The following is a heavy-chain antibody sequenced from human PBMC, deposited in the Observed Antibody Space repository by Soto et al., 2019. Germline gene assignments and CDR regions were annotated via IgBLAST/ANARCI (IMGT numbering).Heavy chain of an antibody. V-gene: IGHV1-69*01. CDR3: AREAGIVVVPDAISQHFDY. CDR1: GGTFSSYA. CDR2: SIPIFGTA. Sequence: QVQLVQSGAEVKKPGSSVKVSCKASGGTFSSYAISWVRQAPGQGLEWMGGSIPIFGTANYAQKLQGRVTITADEFTSTAYRELGSLISEDTAVYYCAREAGIVVVPDAISQHFDYWCRGTLVTVSP. J-gene: IGHJ4*02. D-gene: IGHD2-2*02.